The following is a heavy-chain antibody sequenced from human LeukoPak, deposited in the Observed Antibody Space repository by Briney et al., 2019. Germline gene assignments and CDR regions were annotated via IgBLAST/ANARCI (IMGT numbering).Heavy chain of an antibody. CDR2: ISGSGGST. CDR1: GFTFSSYG. D-gene: IGHD3-10*01. J-gene: IGHJ6*03. V-gene: IGHV3-23*01. CDR3: AKCPRSGSYYNSGPNYYYYYYMDV. Sequence: PGGSLRLSCAASGFTFSSYGMSWVRQAPGKGLEWVSAISGSGGSTYYADSVKGRFTISRDNSKNTLYLQMNSLRAEDTAVYYCAKCPRSGSYYNSGPNYYYYYYMDVWGKGTTVTISS.